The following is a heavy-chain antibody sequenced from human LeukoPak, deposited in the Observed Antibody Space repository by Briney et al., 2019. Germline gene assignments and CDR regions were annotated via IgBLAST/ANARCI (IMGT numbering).Heavy chain of an antibody. Sequence: SGGSLRLSCAASGFTFSSYAMSWVRQAPGKGLEWVSGISGSGDNTYYADSVKGRFTISRDNSKNTLYLQMNSLRAEDTAVYYCAKDQYYYGSGRKFWFDPWGQGTLVTVSS. V-gene: IGHV3-23*01. D-gene: IGHD3-10*01. CDR2: ISGSGDNT. CDR1: GFTFSSYA. J-gene: IGHJ5*02. CDR3: AKDQYYYGSGRKFWFDP.